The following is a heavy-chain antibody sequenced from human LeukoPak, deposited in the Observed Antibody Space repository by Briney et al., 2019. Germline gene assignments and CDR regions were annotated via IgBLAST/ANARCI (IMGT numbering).Heavy chain of an antibody. D-gene: IGHD6-19*01. V-gene: IGHV3-48*03. CDR2: ISSSGSTI. J-gene: IGHJ5*02. CDR3: ARDGGPPDDYGSGWYGWFDP. CDR1: GFTFSSYE. Sequence: GGSLRLSCAASGFTFSSYEMNWVRQAPGKGLEWVSYISSSGSTIYYADSVKGRFTISRDNAKNSLYLQMNSLRAEDTAVYYCARDGGPPDDYGSGWYGWFDPWGQGTLVTVSS.